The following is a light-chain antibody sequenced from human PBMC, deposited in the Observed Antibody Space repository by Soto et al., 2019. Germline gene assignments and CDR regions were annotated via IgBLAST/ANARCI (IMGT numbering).Light chain of an antibody. CDR1: QGMSTY. CDR3: QQLNRYPT. V-gene: IGKV1-9*01. J-gene: IGKJ4*01. Sequence: IPVTQSPSSLSASVGDRITITCRASQGMSTYLAWYQQKPGKAPKLLIYAAYTLQSGVPSRFSGGGSGTDLTLTISSLQPEDFATYYCQQLNRYPTFGGGTKVEIK. CDR2: AAY.